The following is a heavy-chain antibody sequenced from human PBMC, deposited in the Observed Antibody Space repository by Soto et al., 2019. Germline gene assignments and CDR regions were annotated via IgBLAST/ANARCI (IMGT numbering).Heavy chain of an antibody. D-gene: IGHD4-17*01. CDR1: GGSPSCNY. J-gene: IGHJ5*02. CDR2: ISDSGNT. CDR3: ARVPTTVTHPKSPFLVDRDVKDESFAP. Sequence: SETLSLTCSVSGGSPSCNYWSWIRQPPGKGLEWIGCISDSGNTYYNPSLQSRVTISIDTSTNQFLLDLTSVTTADTAVYYCARVPTTVTHPKSPFLVDRDVKDESFAPWGQGTLVTVSS. V-gene: IGHV4-59*01.